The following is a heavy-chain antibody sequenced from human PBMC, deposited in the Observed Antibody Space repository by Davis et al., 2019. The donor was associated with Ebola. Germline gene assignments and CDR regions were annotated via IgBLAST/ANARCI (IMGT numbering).Heavy chain of an antibody. V-gene: IGHV3-30-3*01. CDR2: ISYDGSNK. CDR1: GFTFSSYA. D-gene: IGHD2-2*01. CDR3: ARDWEVDCSSTSCWGIYYYYYGMDV. J-gene: IGHJ6*02. Sequence: PSETLSLTCAASGFTFSSYAMHWVRQAPGKGLEWVAVISYDGSNKYYADSVKGRFTISRDNSKNTLYLQMNSLRAEDTAVYYCARDWEVDCSSTSCWGIYYYYYGMDVWGQGTTVTVSS.